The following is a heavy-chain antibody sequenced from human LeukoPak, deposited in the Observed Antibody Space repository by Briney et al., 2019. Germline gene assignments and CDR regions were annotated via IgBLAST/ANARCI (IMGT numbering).Heavy chain of an antibody. Sequence: GASVTVSCKASEYTFTRYDINWVRQATGQGLEWMGWMNPNSGNTGYAQKFQGRVTMTRVTSISTAYMELNNLTSEDTAVYYCARGSWGEIAGRKSFEFWGHGPLVTVSS. CDR2: MNPNSGNT. V-gene: IGHV1-8*01. CDR1: EYTFTRYD. CDR3: ARGSWGEIAGRKSFEF. D-gene: IGHD6-6*01. J-gene: IGHJ4*01.